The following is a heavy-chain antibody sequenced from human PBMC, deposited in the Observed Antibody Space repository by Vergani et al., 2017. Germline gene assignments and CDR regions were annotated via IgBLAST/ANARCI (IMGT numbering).Heavy chain of an antibody. CDR3: ARDRMVGASLSPTDY. Sequence: QVQLVESGGGVVQPGGSLRLSCAASGFTFSSYGMHWVRQAPGKGLEWVAFIRYDGSNKYYADSVKGRFTISRDNAKNSLYLQMNSLRAEDTAVYYCARDRMVGASLSPTDYWGQGTLVTVSS. CDR1: GFTFSSYG. CDR2: IRYDGSNK. J-gene: IGHJ4*02. V-gene: IGHV3-30*02. D-gene: IGHD1-26*01.